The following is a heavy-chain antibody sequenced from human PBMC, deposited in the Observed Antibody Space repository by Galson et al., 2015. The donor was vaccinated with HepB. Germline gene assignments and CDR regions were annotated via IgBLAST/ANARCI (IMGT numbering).Heavy chain of an antibody. D-gene: IGHD2-2*01. Sequence: SLRLSCAASGFTFSSYSMNWVRQAPGKGLEWVSYISSSSTTIYYADSVKGRFTIPRDNAKNSLYLQMNSLRDEDTAVYYCARDRAVPAAVYYFDYWGQGTLVTVSS. J-gene: IGHJ4*02. CDR2: ISSSSTTI. CDR1: GFTFSSYS. V-gene: IGHV3-48*02. CDR3: ARDRAVPAAVYYFDY.